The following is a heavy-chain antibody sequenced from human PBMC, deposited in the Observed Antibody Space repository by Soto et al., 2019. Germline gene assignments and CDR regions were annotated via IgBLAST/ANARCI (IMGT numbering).Heavy chain of an antibody. Sequence: GESLTLSCPASGYHFTRYWIGCVRQTPGKGMEWMGIIYPGDSGTRYSPSFQGQVTISADKSISTAYLQWSSLKASDTAMYYCARSYSSPFNYGMDVWGQGNTVTVS. J-gene: IGHJ6*02. CDR2: IYPGDSGT. CDR3: ARSYSSPFNYGMDV. CDR1: GYHFTRYW. V-gene: IGHV5-51*01. D-gene: IGHD6-6*01.